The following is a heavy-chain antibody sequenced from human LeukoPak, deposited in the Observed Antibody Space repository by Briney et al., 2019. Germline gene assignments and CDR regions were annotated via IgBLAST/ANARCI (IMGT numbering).Heavy chain of an antibody. CDR1: GFPFRTYT. CDR2: ISSSSSYI. Sequence: GGSLRLSCAASGFPFRTYTMNWVRHAPGKGLEWVSSISSSSSYIYYADSMKGRFTISRDNAKNSLFLQMNNLRAEDTAVYYCARDRRYFDTGGLGGPDYWGQGTLITVSS. J-gene: IGHJ4*02. CDR3: ARDRRYFDTGGLGGPDY. D-gene: IGHD2-8*02. V-gene: IGHV3-21*01.